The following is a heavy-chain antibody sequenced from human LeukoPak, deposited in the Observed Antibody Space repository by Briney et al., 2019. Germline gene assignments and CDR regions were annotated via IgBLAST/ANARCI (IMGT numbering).Heavy chain of an antibody. CDR2: ISSSGSTI. V-gene: IGHV3-48*03. J-gene: IGHJ5*02. CDR3: AKDGYHVLRYFDWPLNWFDP. Sequence: PGGSLRLSCAASGFTFSSYEMNWVRQAPGKGLEWVSYISSSGSTIYYADSVKGRFTISRDNAKNSLYLQMNSLRAEDTAVYYCAKDGYHVLRYFDWPLNWFDPWGQGTLVTVSS. D-gene: IGHD3-9*01. CDR1: GFTFSSYE.